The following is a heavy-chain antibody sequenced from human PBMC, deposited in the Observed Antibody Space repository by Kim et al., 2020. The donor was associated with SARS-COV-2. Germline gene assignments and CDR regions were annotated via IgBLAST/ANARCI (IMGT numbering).Heavy chain of an antibody. CDR3: ARGRRNYSSGWYYYYGMDV. CDR1: GGSFSGYY. Sequence: SETLSLTCAVYGGSFSGYYWSWIRQPPGKGLEWIGEINHSGSTNYNPSLKSRVTISVDTSKNQFSLKLSSVTAADTAVYYCARGRRNYSSGWYYYYGMDVWGQGTTVTVSS. CDR2: INHSGST. D-gene: IGHD6-19*01. J-gene: IGHJ6*02. V-gene: IGHV4-34*01.